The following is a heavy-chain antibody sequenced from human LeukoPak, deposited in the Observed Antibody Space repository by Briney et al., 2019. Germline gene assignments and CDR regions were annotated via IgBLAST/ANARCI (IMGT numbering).Heavy chain of an antibody. J-gene: IGHJ4*02. V-gene: IGHV4-61*02. CDR3: ARHTAMVTGFDY. Sequence: PSQTLSLTCTGTGGSISRGSYYWNWIRQPARQCLEWIGRIYTSGSTNYNPSLKSRVTISVDMSKNQFSLKLSSVTAADTAVYYCARHTAMVTGFDYWGQGTLVTVSS. CDR1: GGSISRGSYY. CDR2: IYTSGST. D-gene: IGHD5-18*01.